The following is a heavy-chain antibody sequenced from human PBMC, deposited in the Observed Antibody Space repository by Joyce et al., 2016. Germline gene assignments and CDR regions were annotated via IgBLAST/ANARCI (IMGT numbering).Heavy chain of an antibody. CDR2: INQDGSAK. CDR3: SRWNNPFDF. J-gene: IGHJ4*02. V-gene: IGHV3-7*01. D-gene: IGHD1/OR15-1a*01. CDR1: GFTFSGFW. Sequence: GESGGGLVQPGGSLRLSCAASGFTFSGFWMNWVRQAPGKGLEWVANINQDGSAKDHLHSVKGRFTISRDNAKNSLYLQMDSLRVEDTAVYYCSRWNNPFDFWGQGALVTVSS.